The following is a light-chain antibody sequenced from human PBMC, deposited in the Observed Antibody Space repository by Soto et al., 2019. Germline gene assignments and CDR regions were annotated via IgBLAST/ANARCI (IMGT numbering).Light chain of an antibody. J-gene: IGKJ2*01. CDR2: GAS. CDR3: QQYGRSPPFT. CDR1: QSVSSTY. Sequence: EIVLTQCPGTLSLSPGERATLSCRASQSVSSTYIAWYQQNPGQPPRLLIYGASSRATGIPDRFSGSGSGTDFTLTISRLEPEDFAVYFCQQYGRSPPFTFGQGTKVEIK. V-gene: IGKV3-20*01.